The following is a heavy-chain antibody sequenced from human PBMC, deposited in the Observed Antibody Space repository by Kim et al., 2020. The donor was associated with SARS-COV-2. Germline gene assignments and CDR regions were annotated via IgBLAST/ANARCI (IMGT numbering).Heavy chain of an antibody. CDR2: ISAYNGNT. V-gene: IGHV1-18*01. D-gene: IGHD3-10*01. Sequence: ASVKVSCKASGYTFTSYGISWVRQAPGQGLEWMGWISAYNGNTNYAQKLQGRVTMTTDTSTSTAYMELRSLRSDDTAVYYCARDKGYGSGSPPSYYYYYYVYVWGNGNTVTVSS. J-gene: IGHJ6*03. CDR3: ARDKGYGSGSPPSYYYYYYVYV. CDR1: GYTFTSYG.